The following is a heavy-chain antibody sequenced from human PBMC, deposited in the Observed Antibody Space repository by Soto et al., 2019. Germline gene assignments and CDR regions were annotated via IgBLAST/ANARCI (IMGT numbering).Heavy chain of an antibody. CDR2: IYHTGST. D-gene: IGHD1-26*01. CDR3: AREGPRIVPD. Sequence: QVQLQESGPGLLKPSETLSLTCTVSGGSVSSGYYFWSWIRQPPGEGLEWIGYIYHTGSTSYNPSLKSRVTMSLDTAKNQFSLRLKSLTAADTAVYYCAREGPRIVPDGGQGVLVTVSS. CDR1: GGSVSSGYYF. V-gene: IGHV4-61*01. J-gene: IGHJ4*02.